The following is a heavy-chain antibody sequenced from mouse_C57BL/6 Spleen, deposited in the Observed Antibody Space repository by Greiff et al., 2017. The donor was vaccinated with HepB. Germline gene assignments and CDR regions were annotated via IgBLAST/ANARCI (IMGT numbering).Heavy chain of an antibody. CDR3: ARCLNDGYRRYYFDY. CDR1: GYTFTSYW. Sequence: KQSCKASGYTFTSYWMHWVKQRPGRGLEWIGRIDPNSGGTKYNEKFKSKATLTVDKPSSTAYMQLSSLTSEYSAVYYCARCLNDGYRRYYFDYWGKGTTLTVSS. CDR2: IDPNSGGT. J-gene: IGHJ2*01. D-gene: IGHD2-3*01. V-gene: IGHV1-72*01.